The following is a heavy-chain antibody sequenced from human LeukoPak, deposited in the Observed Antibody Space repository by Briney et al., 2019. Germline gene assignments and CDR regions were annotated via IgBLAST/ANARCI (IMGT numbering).Heavy chain of an antibody. Sequence: GESLKISCKGSGYRFTSYWIGWVRPMPGKGLEWVGIIYPGDSDTRYSPSFQGQVTISADKSISTAYLQWSSLKASDTAMYYCARHRDSSGRGDYYYYMDVWGKGTTVTVSS. J-gene: IGHJ6*03. V-gene: IGHV5-51*01. CDR2: IYPGDSDT. D-gene: IGHD6-19*01. CDR3: ARHRDSSGRGDYYYYMDV. CDR1: GYRFTSYW.